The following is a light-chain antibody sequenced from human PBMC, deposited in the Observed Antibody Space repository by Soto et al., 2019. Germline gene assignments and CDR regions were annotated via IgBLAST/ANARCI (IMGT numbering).Light chain of an antibody. CDR1: SSNIGSNY. J-gene: IGLJ1*01. CDR3: GESDKSTSCYV. Sequence: QSVLTQPPSASGTPGQRVTISCSGSSSNIGSNYVYWYQQLPGTAPKLLIYRNNQRPSGVPDRLSGSKSGTSASLAIRGLRSEDEADYYCGESDKSTSCYVFALVRKVNDL. V-gene: IGLV1-47*01. CDR2: RNN.